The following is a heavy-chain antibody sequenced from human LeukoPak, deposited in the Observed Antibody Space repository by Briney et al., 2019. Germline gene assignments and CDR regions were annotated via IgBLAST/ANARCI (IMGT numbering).Heavy chain of an antibody. J-gene: IGHJ4*02. D-gene: IGHD6-25*01. CDR2: IYSSGIT. CDR3: ARSGGFGSDY. Sequence: SETLSLTCIVSYGSISSYYWSWIRQPPGKGLEWIGQIYSSGITNYSPSLKSRVTISVDTSKNQFSLKLTSVTAADTAVYFCARSGGFGSDYWGQGTLVTISS. CDR1: YGSISSYY. V-gene: IGHV4-59*01.